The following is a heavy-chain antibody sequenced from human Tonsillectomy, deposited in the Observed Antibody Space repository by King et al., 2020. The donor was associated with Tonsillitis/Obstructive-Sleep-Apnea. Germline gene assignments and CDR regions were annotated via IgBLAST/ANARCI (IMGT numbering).Heavy chain of an antibody. CDR1: GYTFTSYY. J-gene: IGHJ5*02. Sequence: QLVQSGAEVKKPGASVKVSCKASGYTFTSYYMHWVRQAPGQGIEWMGIINPSGGSTSYAQKFQGRVTMTRDTSTSTGYMELSSLRSEDTAVYYCARDPARYCSSTSCRGWFDPWGQGTLVTVSS. CDR2: INPSGGST. D-gene: IGHD2-2*01. CDR3: ARDPARYCSSTSCRGWFDP. V-gene: IGHV1-46*01.